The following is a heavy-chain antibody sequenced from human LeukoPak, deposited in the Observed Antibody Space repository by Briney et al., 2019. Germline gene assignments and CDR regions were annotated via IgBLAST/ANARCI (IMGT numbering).Heavy chain of an antibody. D-gene: IGHD3-16*02. CDR3: ARGGFGVTLGGVIVMSKYYFDY. J-gene: IGHJ4*02. CDR1: GGSISSNSYY. V-gene: IGHV4-39*07. CDR2: IYYSGST. Sequence: SETLSLTCAVSGGSISSNSYYWGWIREPPGKGLGWIGSIYYSGSTYYNPSLKSRVTISVDTSKNQFSLKLSSVTAADTAVYYCARGGFGVTLGGVIVMSKYYFDYWGQGTLVTVSS.